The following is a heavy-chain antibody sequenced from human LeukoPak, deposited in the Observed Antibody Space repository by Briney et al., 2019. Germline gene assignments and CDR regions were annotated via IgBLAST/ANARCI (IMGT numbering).Heavy chain of an antibody. CDR2: IYYSGST. V-gene: IGHV4-59*08. D-gene: IGHD3-22*01. CDR3: ARVNYYDSSGYTHYGMDV. CDR1: GGSISSYY. Sequence: KTSETLSLTCTVSGGSISSYYWSWIRQPPGKGLEWIGYIYYSGSTYYNPSLKSRVTISVDTSKNQFSLKLSSVTAADTAVYYCARVNYYDSSGYTHYGMDVWGQGTTVTVSS. J-gene: IGHJ6*02.